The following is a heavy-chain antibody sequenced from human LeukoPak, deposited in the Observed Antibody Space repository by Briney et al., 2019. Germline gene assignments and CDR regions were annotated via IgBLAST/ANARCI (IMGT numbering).Heavy chain of an antibody. Sequence: GASVKVSCKASGYTFTGYYMHWVRQAPGQGLEWMGWINPNSGGTNYAQKFQGRVTMTRDTSISTAYMELSRLRSDDTAVYYCARDAPDYYDSSGYYYGGFDYWGQGTLVTVSS. CDR1: GYTFTGYY. D-gene: IGHD3-22*01. J-gene: IGHJ4*02. V-gene: IGHV1-2*02. CDR3: ARDAPDYYDSSGYYYGGFDY. CDR2: INPNSGGT.